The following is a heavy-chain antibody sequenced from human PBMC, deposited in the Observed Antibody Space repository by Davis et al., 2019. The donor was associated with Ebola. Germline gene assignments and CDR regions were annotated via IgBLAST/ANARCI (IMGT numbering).Heavy chain of an antibody. CDR2: IYYSGST. CDR3: AREAYYYDSSGYHRGGFDY. D-gene: IGHD3-22*01. V-gene: IGHV4-59*01. J-gene: IGHJ4*02. Sequence: SETLSLTCTVSGGSISSYYWSWIRQPPGKGLEWIGYIYYSGSTNYNPSLKSRVTISVDTSKNQFSLKLSSVTAAGTAVYYCAREAYYYDSSGYHRGGFDYWGQGTLVTVSS. CDR1: GGSISSYY.